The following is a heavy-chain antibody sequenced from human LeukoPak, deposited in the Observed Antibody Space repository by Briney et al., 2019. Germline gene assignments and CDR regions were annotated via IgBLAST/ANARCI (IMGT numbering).Heavy chain of an antibody. V-gene: IGHV3-48*03. D-gene: IGHD3-3*01. CDR3: ARDFWSGTYYMDV. CDR1: GFTFRNYE. J-gene: IGHJ6*03. Sequence: GGSLRLSCAGSGFTFRNYEMSWVRQAPGKGLEWVSHISRDGSTVYYRDSVKGRFTISRDNAKNSLYLQMNSLRAEDTAVYYCARDFWSGTYYMDVWGKGTTVTVSS. CDR2: ISRDGSTV.